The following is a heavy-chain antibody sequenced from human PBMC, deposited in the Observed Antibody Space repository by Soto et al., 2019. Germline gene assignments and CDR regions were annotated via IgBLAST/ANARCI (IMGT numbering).Heavy chain of an antibody. J-gene: IGHJ4*02. V-gene: IGHV3-30*03. Sequence: QVQLVESGGGVVQPGRSLRLSCAASGFTFSTYAMHWVRQAPGKGLEWVAVISYDGSNKYYADSVKGRFTISRDNSNNTLSLQMDRLRADDKAVYDCLGYWSTTSCYSRFDSWGQGTLVTVSS. CDR2: ISYDGSNK. CDR1: GFTFSTYA. D-gene: IGHD2-2*01. CDR3: LGYWSTTSCYSRFDS.